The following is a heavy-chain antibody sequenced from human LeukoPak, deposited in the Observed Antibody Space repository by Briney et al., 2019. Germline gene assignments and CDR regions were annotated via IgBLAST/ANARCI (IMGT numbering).Heavy chain of an antibody. CDR1: GFSFTSSA. CDR2: IVVGSGNT. Sequence: SVKVSCKAPGFSFTSSAVQWVRQARGHRLEWIGWIVVGSGNTHYAQNFQERVTITRDMSTTTAYMELSSLRSGDTAVYYCAADLLGAAAYYWGQGTLVTVSS. D-gene: IGHD6-13*01. CDR3: AADLLGAAAYY. J-gene: IGHJ4*02. V-gene: IGHV1-58*01.